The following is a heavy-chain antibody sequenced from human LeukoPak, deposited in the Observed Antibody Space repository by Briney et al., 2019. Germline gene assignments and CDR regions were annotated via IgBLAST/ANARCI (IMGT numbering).Heavy chain of an antibody. CDR1: GFTLSTYG. CDR3: AKPQVTANWYYFHY. D-gene: IGHD2-21*02. Sequence: PGGSLRLSCAASGFTLSTYGMHWVRQAPGKGLERVAVISSDGSNKFYADSVKGRFTISRDGSKNTLYLQMNSLRPDDTAVYFCAKPQVTANWYYFHYWGQGTLVTVSS. J-gene: IGHJ4*02. CDR2: ISSDGSNK. V-gene: IGHV3-30*18.